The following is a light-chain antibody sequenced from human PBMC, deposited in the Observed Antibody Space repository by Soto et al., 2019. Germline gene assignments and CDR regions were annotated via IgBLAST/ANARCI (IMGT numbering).Light chain of an antibody. CDR1: SSDVGGSGL. J-gene: IGLJ1*01. CDR3: SSYTSGTTLDV. V-gene: IGLV2-14*02. CDR2: EGF. Sequence: QSALTQPASVSGSPGQSITISCTGTSSDVGGSGLVSWYQFHPGKAPKLLIFEGFKRPSGVSNRFSGSRSGNTASLTISGLQAEDEADYYCSSYTSGTTLDVFGTGTKLNVL.